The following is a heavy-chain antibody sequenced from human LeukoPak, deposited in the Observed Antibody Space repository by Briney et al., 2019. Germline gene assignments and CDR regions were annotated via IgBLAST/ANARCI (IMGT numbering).Heavy chain of an antibody. CDR3: AKEAYYDGTGYFDF. D-gene: IGHD3-22*01. V-gene: IGHV3-23*01. CDR1: GFTFSNYA. Sequence: GSLRLSCAASGFTFSNYAMTWVRQAPGKGLEWVSGISGSGDSTYYADSVKGRFTISRDNFKNTLYLQMNSLRAEDTAVYYCAKEAYYDGTGYFDFWGQGTLVTVSS. CDR2: ISGSGDST. J-gene: IGHJ4*02.